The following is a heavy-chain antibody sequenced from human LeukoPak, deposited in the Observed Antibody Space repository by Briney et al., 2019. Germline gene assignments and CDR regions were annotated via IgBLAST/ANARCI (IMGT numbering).Heavy chain of an antibody. D-gene: IGHD4-17*01. V-gene: IGHV4-39*01. CDR3: ATGSVTTRYYYYFHMDV. Sequence: SETLSLTCTVSGGSINSTRYYWGWIRQPPGKGLEWIGSIYYSGDTHYNPSLRSRVTISVDTSKNQFSLRMHSMTAADTSFYYCATGSVTTRYYYYFHMDVWGTGTTVTVSS. CDR1: GGSINSTRYY. J-gene: IGHJ6*03. CDR2: IYYSGDT.